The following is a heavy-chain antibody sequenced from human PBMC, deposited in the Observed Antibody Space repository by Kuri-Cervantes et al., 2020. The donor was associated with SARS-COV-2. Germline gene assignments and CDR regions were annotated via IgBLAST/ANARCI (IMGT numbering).Heavy chain of an antibody. CDR2: ISTYNGNT. J-gene: IGHJ5*01. CDR3: ARVGIVVVVAAIPDWFDS. D-gene: IGHD2-15*01. V-gene: IGHV1-18*01. Sequence: ASVKVSCKASGYTFTSYGISWVRQAPGQGLEWMGWISTYNGNTNYAQKLQGRVTMTTDTSTSTAYMELRSLRSDDTAVYYCARVGIVVVVAAIPDWFDSWGQGTLVTVSS. CDR1: GYTFTSYG.